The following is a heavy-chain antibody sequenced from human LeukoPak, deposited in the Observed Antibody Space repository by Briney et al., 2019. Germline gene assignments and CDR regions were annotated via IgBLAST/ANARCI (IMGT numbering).Heavy chain of an antibody. CDR3: AKDKAPYYYDSSGYYAPHNWFDP. CDR1: GFTFSSYA. J-gene: IGHJ5*02. Sequence: GGSLRLSCAASGFTFSSYAMSWVRQAPGKGLEWVSAISGNGGSTYYADSVKGRFTISRDNSKNTLYLQMNSLRAEDTAVYYCAKDKAPYYYDSSGYYAPHNWFDPWGQGTLVTVSS. CDR2: ISGNGGST. D-gene: IGHD3-22*01. V-gene: IGHV3-23*01.